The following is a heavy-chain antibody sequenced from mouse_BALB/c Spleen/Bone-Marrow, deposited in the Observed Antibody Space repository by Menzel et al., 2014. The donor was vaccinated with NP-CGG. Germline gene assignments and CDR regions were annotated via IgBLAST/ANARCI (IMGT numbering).Heavy chain of an antibody. CDR2: IWGDGST. CDR1: GFSLTGYG. J-gene: IGHJ4*01. V-gene: IGHV2-6-7*01. CDR3: ARDSFLITRALDY. Sequence: QVQLKESGPGLVSPSQSLPITCTVSGFSLTGYGVSWVRQSPGKGLEWLGMIWGDGSTDYNSALKSRLSISKDNSKSQVFLKMNSLQTDDTARYYCARDSFLITRALDYWGQGTSVTVSS. D-gene: IGHD2-4*01.